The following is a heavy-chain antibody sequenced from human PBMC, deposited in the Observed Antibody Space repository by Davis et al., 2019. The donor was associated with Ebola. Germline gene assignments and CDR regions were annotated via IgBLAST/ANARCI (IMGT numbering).Heavy chain of an antibody. V-gene: IGHV1-18*01. D-gene: IGHD2-21*02. CDR3: ARESEPYCGGDCYFHY. J-gene: IGHJ4*02. Sequence: ASVKVSCKASGGTFSSYAISWVRQAPGQGLEWMGWISAYNGNTNYAQKLQGRVTMTTDTSTSTAYMELRSLRSDDTAVYYCARESEPYCGGDCYFHYWGQGTLVTVSS. CDR1: GGTFSSYA. CDR2: ISAYNGNT.